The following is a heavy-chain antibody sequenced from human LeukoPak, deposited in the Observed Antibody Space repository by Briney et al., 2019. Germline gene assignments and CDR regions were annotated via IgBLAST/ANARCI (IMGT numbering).Heavy chain of an antibody. Sequence: SETLSLTCTVSGGSISSGGYYWSWIRQHPGKGLEGIGYIYYSGSTYYNPSLKSRVTISVDTSKNQFSLKLSSVTAADTAVYYCARYEVVPAAMGWFDPWGQGTLVTVSS. D-gene: IGHD2-2*01. CDR3: ARYEVVPAAMGWFDP. CDR2: IYYSGST. V-gene: IGHV4-31*03. J-gene: IGHJ5*02. CDR1: GGSISSGGYY.